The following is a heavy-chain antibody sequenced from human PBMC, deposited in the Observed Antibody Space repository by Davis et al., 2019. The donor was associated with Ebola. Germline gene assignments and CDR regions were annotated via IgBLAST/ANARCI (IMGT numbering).Heavy chain of an antibody. D-gene: IGHD5-18*01. J-gene: IGHJ4*02. Sequence: GESLKISCAASGFTFSTYWIHWVRQAPGKGLVWVSRINGDGTSTTHADSVKGRFTISRDNAKNTVYLQINSLGAEDTAIYYCAKWVGGNSYGLDYWGQGTLVTVSS. CDR2: INGDGTST. CDR1: GFTFSTYW. V-gene: IGHV3-74*01. CDR3: AKWVGGNSYGLDY.